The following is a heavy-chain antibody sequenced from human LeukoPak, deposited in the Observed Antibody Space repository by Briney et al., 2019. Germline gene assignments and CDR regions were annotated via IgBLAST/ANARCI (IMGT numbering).Heavy chain of an antibody. CDR2: ISYDGSNK. Sequence: GGSLRLSCAASGFTFSSYAMHWVRQAPGEGLEWVASISYDGSNKYYADSLKGRFTIPRDNSKKTLYLQMNSLRAEDSAVYYCAKDGDLYGHADYWGQGTLVTVSS. CDR1: GFTFSSYA. D-gene: IGHD4-17*01. V-gene: IGHV3-30-3*01. CDR3: AKDGDLYGHADY. J-gene: IGHJ4*02.